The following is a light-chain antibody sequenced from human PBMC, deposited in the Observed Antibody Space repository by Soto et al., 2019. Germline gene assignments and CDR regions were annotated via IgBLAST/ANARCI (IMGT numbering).Light chain of an antibody. CDR2: KTS. J-gene: IGKJ2*01. Sequence: DIQMTQSPSTLYASVGDRVSITCRASQSLNSWLAWYQQKPGKAPKLLIYKTSTLESGVPSRFSGSGSGTEFTLTISNMQPDDFATYYCQQYNTYSFGQGTKLES. CDR1: QSLNSW. V-gene: IGKV1-5*03. CDR3: QQYNTYS.